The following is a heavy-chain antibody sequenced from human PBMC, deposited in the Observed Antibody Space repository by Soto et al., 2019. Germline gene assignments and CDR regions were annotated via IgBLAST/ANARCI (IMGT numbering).Heavy chain of an antibody. CDR3: ARDPFGSGSWFDP. CDR1: GGSIRSYY. Sequence: PSETLSLTCTVSGGSIRSYYWSWIRQPPGKGLEWIGYIYYSGSTNYNPSLKSRVTISVDTSKNQFSLKLSSVTAADTAVYYCARDPFGSGSWFDPWGQGTLVTVSS. D-gene: IGHD3-10*01. V-gene: IGHV4-59*01. CDR2: IYYSGST. J-gene: IGHJ5*02.